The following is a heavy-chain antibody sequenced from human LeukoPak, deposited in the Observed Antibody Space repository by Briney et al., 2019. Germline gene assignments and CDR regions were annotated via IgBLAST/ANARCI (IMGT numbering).Heavy chain of an antibody. V-gene: IGHV3-64*01. J-gene: IGHJ4*02. Sequence: GGSLRLSCGASGFTFSAYSMHWVRQAPGKGLEYVSAISSNGESTYYANSVKDRFAISRDNAKNTLYLQMGSLRAEDMAVYYCARIGGTNCYDYWGWGTLVIVSS. D-gene: IGHD1-26*01. CDR3: ARIGGTNCYDY. CDR2: ISSNGEST. CDR1: GFTFSAYS.